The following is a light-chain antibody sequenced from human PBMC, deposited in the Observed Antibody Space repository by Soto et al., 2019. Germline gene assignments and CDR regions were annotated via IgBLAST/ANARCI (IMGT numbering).Light chain of an antibody. V-gene: IGKV1-17*01. CDR2: AAS. CDR1: LGIRND. CDR3: LQHDSYPWT. Sequence: DIQMTQSPSSLSASVGDRVTITCRASLGIRNDLGWYQNKPGKAPKRLIYAASSLQSVVPSRFSGRVSWTEFTLTISSLQPEDLATYFCLQHDSYPWTFGQGTKVDIK. J-gene: IGKJ1*01.